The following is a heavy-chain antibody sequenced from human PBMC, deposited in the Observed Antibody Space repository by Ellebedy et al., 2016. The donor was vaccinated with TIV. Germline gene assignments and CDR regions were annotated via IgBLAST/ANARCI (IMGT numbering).Heavy chain of an antibody. V-gene: IGHV4-59*13. D-gene: IGHD3-3*01. CDR1: GASMNTYY. Sequence: SQTLSLTXSVSGASMNTYYWHWIRQSPEKGMEWIASIHAVETSDFNPYFKSRFTVPIDISKSQFSLSLTSVPAAHTAIYFCTISGMGFWSGSHTGAFVIWGQGTRVTVAS. CDR2: IHAVETS. J-gene: IGHJ3*02. CDR3: TISGMGFWSGSHTGAFVI.